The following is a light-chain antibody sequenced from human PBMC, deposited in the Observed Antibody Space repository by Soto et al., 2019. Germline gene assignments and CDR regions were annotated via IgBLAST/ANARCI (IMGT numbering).Light chain of an antibody. CDR2: KAS. V-gene: IGKV1-5*03. J-gene: IGKJ5*01. Sequence: DIQMTQSPSTLSGSVGDRVTITCRASQTISSWLAWYQQKPGKAPKLLIYKASTLKSGVPSRFSGSGSGTEFTLTISRVDPEDFAVYYCQQYGGSPPITFGQGTRLEIK. CDR3: QQYGGSPPIT. CDR1: QTISSW.